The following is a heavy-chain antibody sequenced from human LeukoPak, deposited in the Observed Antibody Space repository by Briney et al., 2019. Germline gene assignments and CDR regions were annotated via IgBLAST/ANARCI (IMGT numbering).Heavy chain of an antibody. CDR3: ARSNDFDI. CDR2: IYYSGRT. CDR1: GGSISGFH. V-gene: IGHV4-59*08. Sequence: AETLSLTCTVSGGSISGFHWNWIRQPPGKGLEWIGYIYYSGRTDSNPSLKSRVTASVDTSKNQFNLRLTSVTAADTAMYYCARSNDFDIWGPGTMVTVSS. J-gene: IGHJ3*02.